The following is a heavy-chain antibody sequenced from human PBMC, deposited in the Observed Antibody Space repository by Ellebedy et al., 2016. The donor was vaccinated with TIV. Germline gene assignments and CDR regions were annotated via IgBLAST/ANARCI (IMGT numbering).Heavy chain of an antibody. CDR1: GYTFTGYY. Sequence: ASVKVSCXASGYTFTGYYMHWVRQAPGQGLEWMGWINPNSGGTNYAQKFQGRVTMTRDTSISTAYMELSRLRSDDTAVYYCARDQSYYYDSSGPSAFDIWGQGTMVTVSS. CDR2: INPNSGGT. V-gene: IGHV1-2*02. CDR3: ARDQSYYYDSSGPSAFDI. J-gene: IGHJ3*02. D-gene: IGHD3-22*01.